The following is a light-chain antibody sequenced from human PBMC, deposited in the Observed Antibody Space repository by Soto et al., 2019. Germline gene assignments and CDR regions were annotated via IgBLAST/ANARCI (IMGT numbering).Light chain of an antibody. CDR3: ETWDSNTRV. J-gene: IGLJ2*01. V-gene: IGLV4-60*02. CDR1: SGHSSYI. CDR2: LEGSGSY. Sequence: QSVLTQSSSASASLGSSVKLTCTLSSGHSSYIIAWHHQQPGKAPRYLMKLEGSGSYNKGSGVPDRFSGSSSGAVRYLTISNLQFEDEANYYCETWDSNTRVFGGGTKLTVL.